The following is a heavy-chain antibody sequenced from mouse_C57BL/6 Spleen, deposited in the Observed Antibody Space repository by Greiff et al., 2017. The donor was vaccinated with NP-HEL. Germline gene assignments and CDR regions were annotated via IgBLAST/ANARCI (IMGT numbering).Heavy chain of an antibody. CDR2: IYPGSGNT. J-gene: IGHJ2*01. D-gene: IGHD1-1*01. CDR3: ASDYYGSSYQYYFDY. Sequence: VQLQQSGAELVRPGASVKLSCKASGYTFTDYYINWVKQRPGQGLEWIARIYPGSGNTYYNEKFKGKATLTAEKSSSTAYMQLSSLTSEDSAVYFCASDYYGSSYQYYFDYWGQGTTLTVSS. CDR1: GYTFTDYY. V-gene: IGHV1-76*01.